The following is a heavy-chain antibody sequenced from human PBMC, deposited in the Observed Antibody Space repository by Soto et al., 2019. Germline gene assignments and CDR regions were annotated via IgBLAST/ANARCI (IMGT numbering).Heavy chain of an antibody. V-gene: IGHV1-69*12. D-gene: IGHD3-3*02. Sequence: QVQLVQSGSEVKKPGSSVKLSCKASGGTFSSSAISWVRQAPGQGLEWMGGIMPIFRTPDYAQKFQGRVTNTADESTTTAYMELSSLRSEDTAVYFCARDKDRQQLGGNYYYIVDVWCQGNTVTVSS. J-gene: IGHJ6*02. CDR3: ARDKDRQQLGGNYYYIVDV. CDR1: GGTFSSSA. CDR2: IMPIFRTP.